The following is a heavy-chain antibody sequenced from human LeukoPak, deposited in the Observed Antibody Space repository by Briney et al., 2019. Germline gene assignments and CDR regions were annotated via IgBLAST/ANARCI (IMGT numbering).Heavy chain of an antibody. CDR1: GGSIGSHLFY. Sequence: PSETLSLTCTVSGGSIGSHLFYWAWIRQPPGKGLEWIGSIYYSGSTYYNPSLKSRVTMSVDTSKNQFSLKLTSVTAADTAVSFCADMVRGVIVGPNFYSYYMDVWGKGATVTVS. CDR3: ADMVRGVIVGPNFYSYYMDV. D-gene: IGHD3-10*01. J-gene: IGHJ6*03. V-gene: IGHV4-39*01. CDR2: IYYSGST.